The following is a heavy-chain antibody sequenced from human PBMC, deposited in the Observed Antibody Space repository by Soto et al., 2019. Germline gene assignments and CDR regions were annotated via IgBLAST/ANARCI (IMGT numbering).Heavy chain of an antibody. CDR2: MNPNSGNT. V-gene: IGHV1-8*01. J-gene: IGHJ4*02. CDR3: AISSIAARHYYFDY. CDR1: GYTFTSYD. D-gene: IGHD6-6*01. Sequence: GESLKISCKASGYTFTSYDINWVRQATGQGLEWMGWMNPNSGNTGYAQKFQGRVTMTRNTSISTAYMELSSLRSEDTAVYYCAISSIAARHYYFDYWGQGTLVTVSS.